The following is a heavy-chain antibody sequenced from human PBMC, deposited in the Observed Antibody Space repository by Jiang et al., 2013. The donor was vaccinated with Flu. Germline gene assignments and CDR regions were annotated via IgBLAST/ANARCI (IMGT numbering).Heavy chain of an antibody. J-gene: IGHJ6*02. V-gene: IGHV4-4*02. CDR1: GGSIGSYRW. CDR2: GHETGST. Sequence: GPGLVKPSGTLSLTCSVSGGSIGSYRWWTWVRQPPGKGLEWIGEGHETGSTNYRPSLKSRVTISVDTSKNQASLKLTSVTAADTAMYFCARHLHGFNTIDVWGQGTTVTVSS. CDR3: ARHLHGFNTIDV. D-gene: IGHD2/OR15-2a*01.